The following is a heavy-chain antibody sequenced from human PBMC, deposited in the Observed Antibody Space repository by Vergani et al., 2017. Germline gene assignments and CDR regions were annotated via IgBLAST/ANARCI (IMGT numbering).Heavy chain of an antibody. Sequence: QVQLVESGGGVVQPGRSLRLSCAASGFTFSSYAMHWVRQAPGKGLEWVAVISYDGSNKYYADSVKGRFTISRDNSKNTLYLQMNSLRAEDTAVYYCARAVVAAVVPRPYYYYYGMDVWGQGTTVTVSS. CDR1: GFTFSSYA. CDR2: ISYDGSNK. D-gene: IGHD2-15*01. V-gene: IGHV3-30*01. CDR3: ARAVVAAVVPRPYYYYYGMDV. J-gene: IGHJ6*02.